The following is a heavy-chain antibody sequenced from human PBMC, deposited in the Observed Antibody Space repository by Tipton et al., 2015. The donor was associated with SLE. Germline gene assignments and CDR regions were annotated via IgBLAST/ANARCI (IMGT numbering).Heavy chain of an antibody. CDR3: AAATGNFDS. Sequence: TLSLTCTVSGGSFTTYYWSWIRQPPGKGLEWIGHIYYIGTTSYNPSLESRVSISMDTSKNQFSLRLSSVTTADTAGYYCAAATGNFDSWGQGTLVTVSS. CDR2: IYYIGTT. D-gene: IGHD6-13*01. CDR1: GGSFTTYY. J-gene: IGHJ4*02. V-gene: IGHV4-59*01.